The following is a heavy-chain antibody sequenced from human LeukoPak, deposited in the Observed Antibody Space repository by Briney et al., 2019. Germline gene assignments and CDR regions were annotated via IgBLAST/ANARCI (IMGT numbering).Heavy chain of an antibody. D-gene: IGHD3-22*01. J-gene: IGHJ4*02. CDR1: GGSVSSGSYY. V-gene: IGHV4-61*01. Sequence: SETLSLTCTVSGGSVSSGSYYWSWIRQPPGKGLEWIGYIYYSGSTNYNPSLKSRVTISVDTSKNQFSLKLSSVTAADTAVYYCAREEADSYYDSSGPFDYWGQGTLVTVSS. CDR3: AREEADSYYDSSGPFDY. CDR2: IYYSGST.